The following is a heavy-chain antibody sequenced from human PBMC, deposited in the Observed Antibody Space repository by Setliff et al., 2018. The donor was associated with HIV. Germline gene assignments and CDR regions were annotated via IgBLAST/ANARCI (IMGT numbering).Heavy chain of an antibody. Sequence: SVKVSCKASGGTFSSYAISWVRQAPGQGLEWMGGIIPIFGTANYAQKFQGRVTITADKSTDTAYMELRSLRSDDTAVYYCATGLASAESNSNHWGQGTLVTVSS. D-gene: IGHD3-3*02. J-gene: IGHJ5*02. CDR1: GGTFSSYA. CDR2: IIPIFGTA. V-gene: IGHV1-69*06. CDR3: ATGLASAESNSNH.